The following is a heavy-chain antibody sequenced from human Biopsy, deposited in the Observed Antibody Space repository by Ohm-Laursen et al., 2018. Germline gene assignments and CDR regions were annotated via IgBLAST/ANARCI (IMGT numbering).Heavy chain of an antibody. J-gene: IGHJ6*02. Sequence: SLRLSCTASGFTFDDYGMHWVRQPPGKGLEWVSGIRRNSAIIGYADSVRGRFTISRDNARRFLFLQMNNLKSEDTAFYYCARGRGGARYGMDVWGRGTTVTVSS. D-gene: IGHD1-26*01. V-gene: IGHV3-9*01. CDR2: IRRNSAII. CDR1: GFTFDDYG. CDR3: ARGRGGARYGMDV.